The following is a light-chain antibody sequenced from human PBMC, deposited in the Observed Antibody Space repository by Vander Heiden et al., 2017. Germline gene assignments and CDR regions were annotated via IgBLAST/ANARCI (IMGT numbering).Light chain of an antibody. CDR1: QSVSSN. Sequence: ERVMTQSPATLSVSPGDRATLSCRASQSVSSNLVWYQQKPGQAPRLLIYGASTRATGIPARFSGSGSGMEFTLTISSLQSEDFAVYYCQQYDNWPRTFGQGTKVEIK. CDR2: GAS. J-gene: IGKJ1*01. V-gene: IGKV3-15*01. CDR3: QQYDNWPRT.